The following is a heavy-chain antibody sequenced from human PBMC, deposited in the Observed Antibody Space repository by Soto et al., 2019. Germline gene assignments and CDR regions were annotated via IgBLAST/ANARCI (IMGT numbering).Heavy chain of an antibody. Sequence: EVQLSESGGGLVQPGGSLRLSCGGAGFTFSGSAVSWVRQAPGRGLEWVSGISGGGSTEYEDSVKGRFGISRDNSKDTVYLYMNSLRDDDTAVYYCARQKGDIVARPPDHWGQGILVTVSS. CDR3: ARQKGDIVARPPDH. J-gene: IGHJ4*02. V-gene: IGHV3-23*01. CDR1: GFTFSGSA. D-gene: IGHD5-12*01. CDR2: ISGGGST.